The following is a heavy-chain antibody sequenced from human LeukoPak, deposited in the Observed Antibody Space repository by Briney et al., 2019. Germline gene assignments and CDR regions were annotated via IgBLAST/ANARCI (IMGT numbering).Heavy chain of an antibody. CDR1: NESFNGYY. D-gene: IGHD4-11*01. CDR2: IDYSGRP. CDR3: ARGADYWPDS. V-gene: IGHV4-34*01. J-gene: IGHJ5*02. Sequence: SEALSLSCSAYNESFNGYYWSWIRQSPGKGLEWIGHIDYSGRPNYNPSLQSRVTISVDTSRSHLSLKLTSVTAADTAFYYCARGADYWPDSWGRGTLVTVSS.